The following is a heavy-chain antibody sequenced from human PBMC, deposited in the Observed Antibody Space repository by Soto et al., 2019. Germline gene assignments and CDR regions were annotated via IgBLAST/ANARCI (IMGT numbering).Heavy chain of an antibody. CDR1: GDSISSLY. Sequence: SETLSLTCTVSGDSISSLYWSWTRQPPGKGLEWIGYIYYSGSINYNPSLKRRVTISVDPSKNQFSLRLSSVTAADTAVYYCAKSLWDTSGWKTDYWGQGTLVTVS. J-gene: IGHJ4*02. V-gene: IGHV4-59*01. CDR2: IYYSGSI. CDR3: AKSLWDTSGWKTDY. D-gene: IGHD6-19*01.